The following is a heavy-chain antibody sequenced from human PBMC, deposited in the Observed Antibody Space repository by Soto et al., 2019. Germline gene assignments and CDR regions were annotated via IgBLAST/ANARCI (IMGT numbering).Heavy chain of an antibody. Sequence: QVQLVQSGAEVRKPGASVKVSCKASGYTFTSDHLHWVRQTPGLGLEWMGRINPSSGSTNYPQKVQGRVTMTRDTSTATAYMELSSLRSEDSAVYFCARGEVHSSGWNFDFWGQGSLVTVSS. CDR1: GYTFTSDH. J-gene: IGHJ4*02. V-gene: IGHV1-46*03. CDR3: ARGEVHSSGWNFDF. CDR2: INPSSGST. D-gene: IGHD6-19*01.